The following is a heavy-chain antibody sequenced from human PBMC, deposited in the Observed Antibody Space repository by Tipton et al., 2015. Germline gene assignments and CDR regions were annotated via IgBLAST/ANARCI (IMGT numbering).Heavy chain of an antibody. J-gene: IGHJ1*01. V-gene: IGHV3-30*18. CDR2: ISSDGSNK. Sequence: RSLRLSCTASGFNVSTHYMSWVRQAPGKGLEWVAVISSDGSNKWYADSVKGRFTISRDESQNTVYLQMNSLRAEDTAVYFCAKDRSDVVTTAEYFQYWGQGTLVTVSS. CDR1: GFNVSTHY. D-gene: IGHD5-12*01. CDR3: AKDRSDVVTTAEYFQY.